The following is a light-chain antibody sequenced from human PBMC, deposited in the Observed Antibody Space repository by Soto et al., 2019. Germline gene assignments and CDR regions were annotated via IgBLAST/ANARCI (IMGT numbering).Light chain of an antibody. Sequence: QSALTQPPSAAGSPGQSVTISCTGSSSDVGGYNYVSWYQHHPGKAPRLMIYEVNKRPSGVPDRFSGSKSGNTASLTVSGLQAEDEADYYCSSYVGSNRGVFGGGTKVTGL. CDR2: EVN. CDR1: SSDVGGYNY. CDR3: SSYVGSNRGV. V-gene: IGLV2-8*01. J-gene: IGLJ3*02.